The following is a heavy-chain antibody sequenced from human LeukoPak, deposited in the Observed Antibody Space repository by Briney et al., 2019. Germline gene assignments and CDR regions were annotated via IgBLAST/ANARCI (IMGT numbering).Heavy chain of an antibody. V-gene: IGHV3-30*04. D-gene: IGHD6-13*01. CDR2: ISYDGNLK. CDR1: GFTFRTYA. Sequence: GGSLRLSCAASGFTFRTYAMHWVRQAPGKGLEWVAVISYDGNLKYYADSVKGRFTISRDNSKNTLYLQMNSLRAEDTAVYYCAGGGSRWYHFDYWGQGTLVTVSS. J-gene: IGHJ4*02. CDR3: AGGGSRWYHFDY.